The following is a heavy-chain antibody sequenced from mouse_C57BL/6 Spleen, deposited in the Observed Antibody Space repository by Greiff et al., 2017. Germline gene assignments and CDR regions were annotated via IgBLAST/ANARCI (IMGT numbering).Heavy chain of an antibody. CDR3: AMGHYYGSSQPWYFDV. Sequence: QVQLQQPGAELVKPGASVKVSCKASGYTFTSYWMHWVKQRPGQGLEWIGRIHPSDSDTNYNQKFKGKATLTVDKSSSTAYMQLSSLTSEDSAVYYCAMGHYYGSSQPWYFDVWGTGTTVTVSS. J-gene: IGHJ1*03. CDR2: IHPSDSDT. CDR1: GYTFTSYW. V-gene: IGHV1-74*01. D-gene: IGHD1-1*01.